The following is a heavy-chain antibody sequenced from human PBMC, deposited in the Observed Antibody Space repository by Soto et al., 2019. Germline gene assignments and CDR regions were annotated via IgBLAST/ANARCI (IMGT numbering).Heavy chain of an antibody. CDR1: GYTFTSYD. CDR3: AREVGQDYYDSSGYYYGGFWFDP. J-gene: IGHJ5*02. Sequence: ASVKVSCKASGYTFTSYDINWVRQATGQGLEWMGWMNPNSGNTGYAQKFQGRVTMTRDTSIRTAYLQLSSLRSEDTAVYYCAREVGQDYYDSSGYYYGGFWFDPWGQGTLVTVSS. CDR2: MNPNSGNT. D-gene: IGHD3-22*01. V-gene: IGHV1-8*01.